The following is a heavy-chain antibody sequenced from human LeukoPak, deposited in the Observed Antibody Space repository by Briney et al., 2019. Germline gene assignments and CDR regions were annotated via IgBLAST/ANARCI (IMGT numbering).Heavy chain of an antibody. Sequence: GGSLRLSCAASGFTFDDYDMSWVRQAPGKGLEWVSGMSDSGTNTYYADSVKGRFTISRDNSKNTLYLQMNSLRAEDTAVYYCAKEALWFGELFPFDYWGQGTLVTVSS. CDR1: GFTFDDYD. CDR3: AKEALWFGELFPFDY. J-gene: IGHJ4*02. V-gene: IGHV3-23*01. D-gene: IGHD3-10*01. CDR2: MSDSGTNT.